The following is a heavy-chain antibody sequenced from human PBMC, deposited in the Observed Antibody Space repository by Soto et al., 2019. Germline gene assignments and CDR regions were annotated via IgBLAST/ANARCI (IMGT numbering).Heavy chain of an antibody. V-gene: IGHV4-34*01. J-gene: IGHJ4*02. CDR1: GVSFSGYY. CDR2: INHSGST. Sequence: SETLSLTCAVYGVSFSGYYWSWIRQPPGKGLEWIGEINHSGSTNYNPSLKSRVTISVDTSKNQFSLKLSSVTAADTAVYYCARGRYDFWSGYSMEFDYWGQGTLVTVSS. CDR3: ARGRYDFWSGYSMEFDY. D-gene: IGHD3-3*01.